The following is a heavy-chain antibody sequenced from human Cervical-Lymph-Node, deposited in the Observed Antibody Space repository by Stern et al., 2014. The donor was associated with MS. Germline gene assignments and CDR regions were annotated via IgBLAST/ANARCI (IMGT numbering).Heavy chain of an antibody. CDR3: ARRSGYNSYYFDY. V-gene: IGHV4-59*01. D-gene: IGHD5-12*01. J-gene: IGHJ4*02. CDR2: IFYSGRT. CDR1: GGSINSYN. Sequence: QLQLQESGPGLVRPSETLSLTCTVSGGSINSYNWGWIRQPPGKGLEWIGDIFYSGRTNYNPSLKSRCTISIDTSKNQFSLKLSSVTAADTAVYYCARRSGYNSYYFDYWGQGTLVTVSS.